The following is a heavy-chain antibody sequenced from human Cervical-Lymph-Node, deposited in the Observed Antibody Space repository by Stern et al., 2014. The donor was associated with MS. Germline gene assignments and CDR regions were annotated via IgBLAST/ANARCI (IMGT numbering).Heavy chain of an antibody. CDR2: ISYDGSNK. V-gene: IGHV3-30*18. CDR3: AKDYLEAAAGIGY. Sequence: VQLLESGGGVVQPGRSLRLSCAASGFTFSSYGMHWVRQAPGKGLEWVAVISYDGSNKYYADSVKGRFTISRDNSKNTLYLQMNSLRAEDTAVYYCAKDYLEAAAGIGYWGQGTLVTVSS. CDR1: GFTFSSYG. J-gene: IGHJ4*02. D-gene: IGHD6-13*01.